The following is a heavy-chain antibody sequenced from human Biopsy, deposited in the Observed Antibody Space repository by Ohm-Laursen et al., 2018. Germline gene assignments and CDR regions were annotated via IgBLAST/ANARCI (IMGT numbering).Heavy chain of an antibody. D-gene: IGHD1-26*01. Sequence: SLRLSCAASGFTLSNYGMHWVRQAPGRGPEWVAAVSSDGKNKHYADSVQGRFTISRDNSKNTVDLQMNSLRAEDTAVYYCAKGLYSGSYYYDSWGQGTLVTVSS. CDR3: AKGLYSGSYYYDS. J-gene: IGHJ4*02. V-gene: IGHV3-30*18. CDR2: VSSDGKNK. CDR1: GFTLSNYG.